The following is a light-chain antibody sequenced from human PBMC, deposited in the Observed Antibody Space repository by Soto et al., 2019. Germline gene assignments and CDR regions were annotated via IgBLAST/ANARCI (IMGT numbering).Light chain of an antibody. CDR2: GNS. J-gene: IGLJ3*02. Sequence: QSVLTQPPSVSGAPGRRVPIPCTGSTSNIGAGYDVHWYQQLPGTAPKLLIYGNSNRPSGVPDRFSGSKSGTSASLAITGLQAEDEADYYCQSYDSSLSGWVFGGGTKLTVL. V-gene: IGLV1-40*01. CDR3: QSYDSSLSGWV. CDR1: TSNIGAGYD.